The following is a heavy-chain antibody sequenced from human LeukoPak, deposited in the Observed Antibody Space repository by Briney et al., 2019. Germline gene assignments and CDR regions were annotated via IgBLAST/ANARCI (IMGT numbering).Heavy chain of an antibody. CDR2: ISYDSKNT. D-gene: IGHD1-26*01. CDR3: ARVQWELRGVGSYFEY. Sequence: GGSLRLSCAASGFTFSSCSMNWLRQAPGKGLEWVSLISYDSKNTHYADSVKGRFTVSRDNAKNSLYLQMNSLRAEDTAVYYCARVQWELRGVGSYFEYWGQGALVTVSS. CDR1: GFTFSSCS. V-gene: IGHV3-21*01. J-gene: IGHJ4*02.